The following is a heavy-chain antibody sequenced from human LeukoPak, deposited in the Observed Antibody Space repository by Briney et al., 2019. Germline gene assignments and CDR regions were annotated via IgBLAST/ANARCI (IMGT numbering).Heavy chain of an antibody. D-gene: IGHD2-2*01. V-gene: IGHV3-11*01. Sequence: PGGSLRLSCAASGFTFSDYYMSWIRQAPGKGLEWVSYISSSGSTIYYADSVKGRFTISRDNAKNSLYLQMNSLRAEDTAVYYCATASTVPAATFDPWGLGTLVTVSS. CDR3: ATASTVPAATFDP. CDR1: GFTFSDYY. J-gene: IGHJ5*02. CDR2: ISSSGSTI.